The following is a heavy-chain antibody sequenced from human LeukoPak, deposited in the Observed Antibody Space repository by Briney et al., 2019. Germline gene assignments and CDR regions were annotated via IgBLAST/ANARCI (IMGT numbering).Heavy chain of an antibody. CDR2: IYPRDGST. CDR1: XXXXXXNX. J-gene: IGHJ4*02. Sequence: XVSCKASXXXXXXNXXHWXXXAXGQXLEWMGMIYPRDGSTSYAQKFQGRVTVTRDTSTSTVHMELSGLRSEDTAVYYCARDQEGFDYWGQGTLVTVSS. CDR3: ARDQEGFDY. V-gene: IGHV1-46*01.